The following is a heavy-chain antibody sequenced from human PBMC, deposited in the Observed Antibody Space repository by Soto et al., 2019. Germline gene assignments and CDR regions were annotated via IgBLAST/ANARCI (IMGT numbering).Heavy chain of an antibody. D-gene: IGHD2-2*02. Sequence: SETLSLTCTVSGGSISSGGYDWSGSRQHPGKGLEWIVYIYYSGSTYYNPSLKSRVTISVDTSKNQFSLKLSSVTAADTAVYYCARAHCSSTSCYTNWFDPWGQGTLVTVSS. CDR2: IYYSGST. CDR1: GGSISSGGYD. CDR3: ARAHCSSTSCYTNWFDP. J-gene: IGHJ5*02. V-gene: IGHV4-31*03.